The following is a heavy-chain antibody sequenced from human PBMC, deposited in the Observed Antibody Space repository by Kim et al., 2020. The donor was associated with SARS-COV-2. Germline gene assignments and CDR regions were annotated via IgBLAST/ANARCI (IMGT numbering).Heavy chain of an antibody. CDR1: GFTFSSYA. J-gene: IGHJ3*02. CDR2: IYGGYMST. V-gene: IGHV3-23*03. D-gene: IGHD3-9*01. Sequence: GGSLRLSCAASGFTFSSYAMSWVRQAPGKGLEWVSLIYGGYMSTYYADSVKGRFTISRENSKNTLYLQMNSLRAEDTAVYYCVRVADNAYNYDNAFDIWGQGTMVTVSS. CDR3: VRVADNAYNYDNAFDI.